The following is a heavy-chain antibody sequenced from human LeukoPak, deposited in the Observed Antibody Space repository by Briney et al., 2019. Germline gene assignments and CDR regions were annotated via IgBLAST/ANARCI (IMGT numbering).Heavy chain of an antibody. J-gene: IGHJ4*02. V-gene: IGHV3-23*01. CDR3: ARSRSPIAAAGDY. D-gene: IGHD6-13*01. Sequence: GGSLRLSCAASGFTFSSDAMSWVRQAPGKGLEWVSAISGSGGSTYYADSVKGRFTISRDNSKNTLYLQMGSLRAEDMAVYYCARSRSPIAAAGDYWGQGTLVTVSS. CDR2: ISGSGGST. CDR1: GFTFSSDA.